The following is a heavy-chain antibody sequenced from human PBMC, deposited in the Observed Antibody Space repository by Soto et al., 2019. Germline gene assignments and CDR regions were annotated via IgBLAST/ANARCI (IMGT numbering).Heavy chain of an antibody. CDR2: IIPIFGTA. CDR1: GGTFSSYA. J-gene: IGHJ4*02. Sequence: QVQLVQSGAEVKNPGSSLTVSCKSSGGTFSSYAISWVRQAPGQGLEWMGGIIPIFGTAIYAQKLQGRVTITADKSTNTAYMEMSSLRSEATAMYYCARGPAWLGKFLPHYFDYWGQGTMVTVSS. V-gene: IGHV1-69*06. D-gene: IGHD3-10*01. CDR3: ARGPAWLGKFLPHYFDY.